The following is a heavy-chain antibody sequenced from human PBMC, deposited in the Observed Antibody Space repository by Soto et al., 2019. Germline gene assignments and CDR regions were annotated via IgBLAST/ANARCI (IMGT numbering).Heavy chain of an antibody. CDR2: ITSSSVQT. J-gene: IGHJ5*02. CDR3: ASLVRQHLPPLGP. CDR1: GFTFSDSY. D-gene: IGHD6-13*01. Sequence: QVHLVESGGGLVKPGGSLRLSCAASGFTFSDSYMSWIRQAPGNGLEWVSWITSSSVQTRYAASVKGRFTISRDNAKNSLYLQMNSLRPEDTAVYYCASLVRQHLPPLGPWGQGTLVIVSS. V-gene: IGHV3-11*06.